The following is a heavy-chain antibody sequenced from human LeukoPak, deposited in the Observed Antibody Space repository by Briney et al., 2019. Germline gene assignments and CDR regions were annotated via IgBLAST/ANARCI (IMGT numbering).Heavy chain of an antibody. Sequence: GGSLRLSCAASGFTFSNYGMHWVRQAPGKGLEWVSSISSSSSYIYYADSVKGRFTISRDNAKNSLYLQMNSLRAEDTAVYYCARESRYSSSWYADFDYWGQGTLVTVSS. CDR3: ARESRYSSSWYADFDY. J-gene: IGHJ4*02. CDR2: ISSSSSYI. V-gene: IGHV3-21*01. D-gene: IGHD6-13*01. CDR1: GFTFSNYG.